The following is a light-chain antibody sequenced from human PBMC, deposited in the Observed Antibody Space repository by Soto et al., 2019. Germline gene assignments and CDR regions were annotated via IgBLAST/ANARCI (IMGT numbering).Light chain of an antibody. CDR3: QQRSNWPPELP. V-gene: IGKV3-11*01. CDR2: DAS. J-gene: IGKJ4*01. Sequence: EIVLTQSPATLSLSPGERATLSCRASHSVGSYLAWYQQKPGQAPRLLIYDASNRPSGIPARFSGSGSETDFTLTISSLVSEDFAVYYWQQRSNWPPELPFGGGTKVEIK. CDR1: HSVGSY.